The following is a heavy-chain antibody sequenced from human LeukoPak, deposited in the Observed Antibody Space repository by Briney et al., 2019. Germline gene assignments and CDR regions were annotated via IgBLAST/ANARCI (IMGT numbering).Heavy chain of an antibody. V-gene: IGHV1-2*02. J-gene: IGHJ4*02. CDR3: ARERPTVVVVAATDFDY. CDR1: GYTFTGYF. Sequence: ASVKVSCKASGYTFTGYFMHWVRQAPGQGLEWMGWINPHSGGTGYAQKFQGRVTLTRDTSISTAYMELTRLRSDDTAVYYCARERPTVVVVAATDFDYWGQGTLVTVSP. D-gene: IGHD2-15*01. CDR2: INPHSGGT.